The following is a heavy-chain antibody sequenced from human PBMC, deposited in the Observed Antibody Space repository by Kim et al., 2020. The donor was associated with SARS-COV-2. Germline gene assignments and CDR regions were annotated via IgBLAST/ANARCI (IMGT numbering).Heavy chain of an antibody. J-gene: IGHJ6*02. Sequence: GGSLRLSCTASGFIFKNYMMGWVRQAPGKGLEWVANIYADGSVKYYVDSVKGRVTISRDNAKNSLYLQMNSLRGEATVVYYCARENNYRVDVCGQGTTVT. CDR1: GFIFKNYM. CDR3: ARENNYRVDV. V-gene: IGHV3-7*01. CDR2: IYADGSVK.